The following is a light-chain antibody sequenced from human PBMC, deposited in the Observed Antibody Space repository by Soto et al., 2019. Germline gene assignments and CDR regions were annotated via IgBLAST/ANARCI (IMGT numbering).Light chain of an antibody. Sequence: EIVMTQSPATLSVSPGERATLSCRASQSVSSNLAWYQQKRGQAPRLLMYGASTRATGIPARFSGSGSGTEFTLTISSLQAEDFAVYYCQQYNSWPPITFGQGTRLEIK. V-gene: IGKV3-15*01. CDR3: QQYNSWPPIT. CDR1: QSVSSN. J-gene: IGKJ5*01. CDR2: GAS.